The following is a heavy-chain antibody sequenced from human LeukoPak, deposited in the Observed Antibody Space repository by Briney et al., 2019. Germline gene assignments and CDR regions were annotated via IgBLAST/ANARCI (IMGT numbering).Heavy chain of an antibody. D-gene: IGHD3-3*02. CDR3: ARISTSWSDP. CDR2: SSTYNANT. CDR1: GYTFTSNA. J-gene: IGHJ5*02. V-gene: IGHV1-18*01. Sequence: ASVKVSCKASGYTFTSNAITWVRQAPGQGLGWMGWSSTYNANTRYAQKFQGRVTMTIDTSTSTAYMELRNLTSDDTAVYYCARISTSWSDPWGQGTLVIVSS.